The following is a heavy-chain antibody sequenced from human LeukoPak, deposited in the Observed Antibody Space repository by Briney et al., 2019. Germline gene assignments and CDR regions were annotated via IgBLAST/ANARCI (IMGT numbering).Heavy chain of an antibody. CDR3: ARKNDFEI. CDR2: IYYSGRT. Sequence: SETLSLTCSVSGGSISSDHWNWIRQTPGKGLEWIGCIYYSGRTYYNHSLKSRVTISVDMSKSQFSLRLTSVTAADTAVYYCARKNDFEIWGQGTLVTVCS. D-gene: IGHD2/OR15-2a*01. CDR1: GGSISSDH. V-gene: IGHV4-59*01. J-gene: IGHJ3*02.